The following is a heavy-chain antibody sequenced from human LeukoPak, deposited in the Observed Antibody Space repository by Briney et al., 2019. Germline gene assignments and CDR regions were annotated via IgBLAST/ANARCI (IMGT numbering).Heavy chain of an antibody. CDR1: GGSISSSSYY. Sequence: SSETLSLTCTVSGGSISSSSYYWGWIRQPPGKGLEWIGSIYYSGSTYYNPSLKSRVTISVDTSKNQFSLKLSSVTAADTAVYYCARVVSDPPFFRAGSYYEDYWGQGTLVTVSS. D-gene: IGHD3-10*01. V-gene: IGHV4-39*07. CDR2: IYYSGST. J-gene: IGHJ4*02. CDR3: ARVVSDPPFFRAGSYYEDY.